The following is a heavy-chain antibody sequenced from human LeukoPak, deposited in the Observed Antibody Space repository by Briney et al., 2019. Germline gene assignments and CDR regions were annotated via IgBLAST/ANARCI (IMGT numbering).Heavy chain of an antibody. D-gene: IGHD2-2*01. CDR2: IYYSGST. CDR1: GGSISSSSYY. V-gene: IGHV4-39*07. CDR3: ARATSSHCSSTSCYPSFAY. Sequence: SETLSLTCTVSGGSISSSSYYWGWIRQPPGKGLEWIGSIYYSGSTYYNPSPKSRVPISVATSKTQSSLKLSSVTAADTAVYSCARATSSHCSSTSCYPSFAYWGQGTLVTVSS. J-gene: IGHJ4*02.